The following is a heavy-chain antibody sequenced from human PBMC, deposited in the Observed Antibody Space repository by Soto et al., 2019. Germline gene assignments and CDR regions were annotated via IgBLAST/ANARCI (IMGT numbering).Heavy chain of an antibody. D-gene: IGHD2-2*02. Sequence: GGSLRLSCVASGFTFRNHAMTLVRQAPGKGLEWVSGISGSGTMKYYADPVRGRFFISRENAKNTLHLQMDNLRVDDTAVYYCAKEAEENEQVPIPGDNWGQGTLVTVSS. CDR2: ISGSGTMK. CDR3: AKEAEENEQVPIPGDN. V-gene: IGHV3-23*01. J-gene: IGHJ4*02. CDR1: GFTFRNHA.